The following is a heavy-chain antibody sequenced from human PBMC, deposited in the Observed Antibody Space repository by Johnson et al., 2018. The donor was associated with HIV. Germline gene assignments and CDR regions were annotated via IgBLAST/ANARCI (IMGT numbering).Heavy chain of an antibody. J-gene: IGHJ3*02. CDR1: GFTFRSYS. V-gene: IGHV3-30-3*01. Sequence: QEKLVESGGGVVQPGRSLRLSCAASGFTFRSYSMHWVRQAPGKGLEWVAVISYGESNEYYTDSVKGRFTISRDNPKNTLYLQMNSLRAEDTAVYYCAKVLGDYDSSGYLNDGFDIWGQGTMVTVSS. CDR2: ISYGESNE. CDR3: AKVLGDYDSSGYLNDGFDI. D-gene: IGHD3-22*01.